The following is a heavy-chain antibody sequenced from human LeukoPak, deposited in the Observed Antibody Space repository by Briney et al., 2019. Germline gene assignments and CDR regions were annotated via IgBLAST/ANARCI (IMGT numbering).Heavy chain of an antibody. CDR3: AREVSEGFDF. CDR1: GFTFSGYS. D-gene: IGHD3-22*01. Sequence: RAGGSLRLSCTASGFTFSGYSMNWIRQAPGKGLGWVSSFGTRSTSIYHAGSVKGRFAISRDNAKNSLYLQMNSLRAEDTALYYCAREVSEGFDFWGQGTLVTVSS. J-gene: IGHJ4*02. CDR2: FGTRSTSI. V-gene: IGHV3-21*01.